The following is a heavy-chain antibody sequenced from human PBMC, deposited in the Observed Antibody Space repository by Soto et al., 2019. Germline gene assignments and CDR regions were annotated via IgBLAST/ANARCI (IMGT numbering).Heavy chain of an antibody. J-gene: IGHJ4*02. Sequence: QVQLVQSGAEVKKPGASVKVSCKASGYTFTSYAMHWVRQAPGQRREWMGWINDGNGNTKYSQKFQGRVIITRDTSASTAYMELSSLQSEDTAVYYCARGEFLSSDDYWGQGPLVTVSS. CDR1: GYTFTSYA. D-gene: IGHD2-21*01. CDR2: INDGNGNT. V-gene: IGHV1-3*01. CDR3: ARGEFLSSDDY.